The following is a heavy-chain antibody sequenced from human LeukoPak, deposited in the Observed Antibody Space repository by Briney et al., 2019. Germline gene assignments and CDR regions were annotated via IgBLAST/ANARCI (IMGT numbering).Heavy chain of an antibody. J-gene: IGHJ4*02. CDR2: ISAYNGNI. CDR1: GYTFTCYY. V-gene: IGHV1-18*04. Sequence: GASVKVSCKASGYTFTCYYMHWVRQAPGQGLEWMGWISAYNGNINYAQKLQGRVTMTTDTSTSTAYMELRSLRSDDTAVYYCARGIVAYNAVGAHDYWGQGTLVTVSS. CDR3: ARGIVAYNAVGAHDY. D-gene: IGHD1-26*01.